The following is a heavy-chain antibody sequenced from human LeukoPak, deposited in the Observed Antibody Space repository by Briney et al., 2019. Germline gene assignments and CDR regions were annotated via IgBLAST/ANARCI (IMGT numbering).Heavy chain of an antibody. J-gene: IGHJ4*02. V-gene: IGHV1-18*01. CDR2: ISAYSGHT. D-gene: IGHD4-23*01. Sequence: ASVKVSCKASGYTFTTYGSNWVRQAPGQGLEWMGWISAYSGHTNYARKFQGRVTMTTDTSTTTAYMELRSLTSDDTAVFYCARDYDDNSRCFGYWGQGTLVTVSS. CDR1: GYTFTTYG. CDR3: ARDYDDNSRCFGY.